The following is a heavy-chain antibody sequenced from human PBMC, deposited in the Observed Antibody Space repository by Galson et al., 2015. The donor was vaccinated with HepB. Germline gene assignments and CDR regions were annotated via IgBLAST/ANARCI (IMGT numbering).Heavy chain of an antibody. CDR3: AREQTDYYGSGRRAGCFDL. J-gene: IGHJ2*01. Sequence: SLRLSCAASGFTFSSYWMSWVRQAPGKGLEWVANIKQDGSEKYYVDSVKGRFTISRDNAKNSLYLQMNSLRAEDTAVYYCAREQTDYYGSGRRAGCFDLWGRGTLVTVSS. V-gene: IGHV3-7*03. CDR1: GFTFSSYW. D-gene: IGHD3-10*01. CDR2: IKQDGSEK.